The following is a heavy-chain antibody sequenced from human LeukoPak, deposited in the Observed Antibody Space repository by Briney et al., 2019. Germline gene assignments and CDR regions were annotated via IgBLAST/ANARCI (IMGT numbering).Heavy chain of an antibody. D-gene: IGHD1-1*01. J-gene: IGHJ4*02. Sequence: SQTLSLTCAISGDSVSSSSNVWNWIRQSPSRGLEWLGRTYYGSKWNNDYAASVKSRITVNPDTSKNRFSLQLNSVTPEDTAVYYCARSTGPIDYWGQGTLVTVSS. CDR3: ARSTGPIDY. CDR1: GDSVSSSSNV. CDR2: TYYGSKWNN. V-gene: IGHV6-1*01.